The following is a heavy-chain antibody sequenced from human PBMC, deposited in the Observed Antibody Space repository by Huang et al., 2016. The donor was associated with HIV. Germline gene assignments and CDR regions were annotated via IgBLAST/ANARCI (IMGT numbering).Heavy chain of an antibody. D-gene: IGHD3-10*01. Sequence: QVHLQQWGAGLLKSAETLSLTCAVYGGSLSGYYWSWLRQTPGKGLVWIGEINHLGSSNYNPSLKSRVSISMDGSKKQFSLKLRSISDADTAVYFCARDATKNPRGWFDPWGQGTLVTVAS. CDR2: INHLGSS. CDR1: GGSLSGYY. V-gene: IGHV4-34*02. CDR3: ARDATKNPRGWFDP. J-gene: IGHJ5*02.